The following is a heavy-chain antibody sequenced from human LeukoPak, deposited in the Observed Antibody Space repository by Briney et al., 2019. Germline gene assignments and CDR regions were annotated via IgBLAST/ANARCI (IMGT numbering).Heavy chain of an antibody. D-gene: IGHD5-18*01. J-gene: IGHJ5*02. CDR1: GFTFSSYR. CDR2: ISSSGSYI. V-gene: IGHV3-21*01. Sequence: GGSLRLSCAASGFTFSSYRMSWVRQAPGRGLEWVSSISSSGSYIYYADSMEGRFTISRDNAKNSLYLQMNSLRAEDTAIYYCARAEDTAMVTGGYNWFDPWGQGTLVTVSS. CDR3: ARAEDTAMVTGGYNWFDP.